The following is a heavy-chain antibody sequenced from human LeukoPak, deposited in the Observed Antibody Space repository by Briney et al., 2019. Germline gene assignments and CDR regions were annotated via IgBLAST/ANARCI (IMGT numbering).Heavy chain of an antibody. D-gene: IGHD3-9*01. CDR1: GGSISSGGYS. CDR3: ARGDYDILTGRTDAFDI. Sequence: SETLSLTCAVSGGSISSGGYSWSWIRQPPGKGLEWIGYIYYSGSTYYNPSLKSRVTISVDTSKNQFSLKLSSVTAADTAVYYCARGDYDILTGRTDAFDIWGQGTMVTVSS. CDR2: IYYSGST. V-gene: IGHV4-30-4*07. J-gene: IGHJ3*02.